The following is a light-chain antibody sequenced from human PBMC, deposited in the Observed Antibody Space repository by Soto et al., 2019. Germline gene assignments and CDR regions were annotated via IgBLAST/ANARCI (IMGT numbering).Light chain of an antibody. CDR1: SSDVGGYNY. CDR3: SPYAGRNQQV. CDR2: EVS. V-gene: IGLV2-8*01. Sequence: QSALTQPPSASGSPGQSVTISCTGTSSDVGGYNYVSWYQQHPGRAPKLMIYEVSKRPSGVPDRFSGSKSGNTASLTVSGLQTEDEADYYCSPYAGRNQQVFGTGTKLTVL. J-gene: IGLJ1*01.